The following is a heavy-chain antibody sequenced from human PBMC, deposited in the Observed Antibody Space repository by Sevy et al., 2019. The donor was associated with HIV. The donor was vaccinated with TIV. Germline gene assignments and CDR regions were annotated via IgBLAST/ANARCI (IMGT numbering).Heavy chain of an antibody. J-gene: IGHJ3*02. CDR2: MSSDGTNT. D-gene: IGHD4-17*01. V-gene: IGHV3-74*01. CDR3: ARDMSTTVAFDI. Sequence: GGSLRLSCAASGFTFSNYWMHWVRRAPGKGLVWVSRMSSDGTNTIYADSVKGRFTLSRDNAKNTLSLHMTSLTAEDTAMYYCARDMSTTVAFDIWGHGTMVTVSS. CDR1: GFTFSNYW.